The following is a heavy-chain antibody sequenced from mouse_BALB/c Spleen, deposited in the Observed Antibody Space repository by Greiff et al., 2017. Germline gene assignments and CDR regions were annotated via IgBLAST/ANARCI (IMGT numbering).Heavy chain of an antibody. D-gene: IGHD4-1*01. CDR2: IDPENGNT. CDR1: GFNIKDYY. Sequence: EVQLVESGAELVRSGASVKLSCTASGFNIKDYYMHWVKQRPEQGLEWIGWIDPENGNTIYDPKFQGKASITADTSSNTAYLQLSSLTSEDTAVYYCARLGGGFYAMDDWGQGTSVTVSS. J-gene: IGHJ4*01. CDR3: ARLGGGFYAMDD. V-gene: IGHV14-1*02.